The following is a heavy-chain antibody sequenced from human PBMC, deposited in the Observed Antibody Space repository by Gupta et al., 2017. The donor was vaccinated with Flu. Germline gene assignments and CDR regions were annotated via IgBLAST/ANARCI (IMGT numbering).Heavy chain of an antibody. D-gene: IGHD1-1*01. V-gene: IGHV3-23*01. CDR1: GFTFSSYA. Sequence: EVQLLESGGGLVQPGGSLRLSCAASGFTFSSYAMSWVRQAPGKGLEWVSVISGSGGSTYYEDSVKGRFTISRDNSKNTLYLHMNSLRAEDTAVYYCAKDTAGTTAVNNWFDPWGQGTLVTVSS. J-gene: IGHJ5*02. CDR3: AKDTAGTTAVNNWFDP. CDR2: ISGSGGST.